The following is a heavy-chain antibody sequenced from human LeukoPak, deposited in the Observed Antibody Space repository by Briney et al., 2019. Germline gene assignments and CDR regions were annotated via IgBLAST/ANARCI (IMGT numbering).Heavy chain of an antibody. CDR3: ARDPLVVITRYYYYYMDV. CDR1: GYTFTGYY. V-gene: IGHV1-2*02. Sequence: ALVKVSCKASGYTFTGYYMHWVRQAPGQGLEWMGWINPNSGGTNYAQKFQGRVTMTRDTSISTAYMELSRLRSDDTAVYYCARDPLVVITRYYYYYMDVWGKGTTVTVSS. D-gene: IGHD3-22*01. CDR2: INPNSGGT. J-gene: IGHJ6*03.